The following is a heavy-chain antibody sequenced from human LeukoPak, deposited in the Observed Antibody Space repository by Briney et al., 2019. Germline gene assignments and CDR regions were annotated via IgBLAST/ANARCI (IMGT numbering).Heavy chain of an antibody. CDR1: GFTFSDYY. V-gene: IGHV3-11*01. Sequence: GGSLRLSCAASGFTFSDYYMSWMRQAPGQGLEWVSYISTSGSTIYHADSVKGRFTISRDNAKNSLYLQMNSLRAEDTAVYYCAREHCSTTSCYFDYWGRDPWSPSPQ. CDR2: ISTSGSTI. CDR3: AREHCSTTSCYFDY. J-gene: IGHJ4*02. D-gene: IGHD2-2*01.